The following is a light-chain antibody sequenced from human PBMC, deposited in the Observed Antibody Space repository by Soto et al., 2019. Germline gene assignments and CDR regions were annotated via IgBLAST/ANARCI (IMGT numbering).Light chain of an antibody. CDR2: DAS. V-gene: IGKV3-11*01. CDR1: QSVSYH. Sequence: EVILTQFPANLSLSPGESATLSCRASQSVSYHLAWYQQIPGQAPRLLIYDASNRAPGIPPRFSGSGSWTDFNLTIRSLEPDDFATYYCQQYETFSGTFGPGTKVEI. CDR3: QQYETFSGT. J-gene: IGKJ1*01.